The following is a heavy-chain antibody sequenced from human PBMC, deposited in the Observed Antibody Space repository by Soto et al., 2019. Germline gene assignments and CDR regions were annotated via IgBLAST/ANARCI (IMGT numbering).Heavy chain of an antibody. CDR1: GGSISSGGYY. D-gene: IGHD3-22*01. CDR2: IYYSGST. V-gene: IGHV4-31*03. Sequence: QVQLQESGPGLVKPSQTLSLTCTVSGGSISSGGYYWSWIRQHPGKGLEWIGYIYYSGSTYYNPSLKGRVTISVDTAKTQVSLKLSSVTAADTAVYYCARETPPLYDSSGWFDYWGQGTLVTVSS. CDR3: ARETPPLYDSSGWFDY. J-gene: IGHJ4*02.